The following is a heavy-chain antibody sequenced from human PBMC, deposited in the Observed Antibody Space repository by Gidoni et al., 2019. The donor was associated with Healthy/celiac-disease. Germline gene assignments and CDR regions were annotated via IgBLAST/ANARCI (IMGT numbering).Heavy chain of an antibody. CDR1: GGTFSSYA. CDR2: IIPIFGTA. Sequence: QVQLVQSGAEVKKPGSSVKVCCKASGGTFSSYAISLVRQDPGQGLECMGGIIPIFGTANYAQKFQGRVTITADESTSTAYMELSSLRSDDTAVYYFASWGSSWYFDYWGQGTLVTVSS. D-gene: IGHD6-13*01. J-gene: IGHJ4*02. CDR3: ASWGSSWYFDY. V-gene: IGHV1-69*01.